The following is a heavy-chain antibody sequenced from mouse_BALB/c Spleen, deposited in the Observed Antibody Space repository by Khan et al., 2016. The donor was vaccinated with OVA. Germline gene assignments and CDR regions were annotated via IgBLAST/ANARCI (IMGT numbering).Heavy chain of an antibody. V-gene: IGHV1S137*01. Sequence: QVQLKESGAELVRPGVSVKISCKGSGYTFTDFTMHWVKQSHAKSLEWIGVVSTYYGDVTYNQKFKGTATMTVDKSSSTAYMELARLTSEDSAIDYVKRRGGGNGFAYWGQGTLVTVSA. CDR2: VSTYYGDV. J-gene: IGHJ3*01. CDR1: GYTFTDFT. CDR3: KRRGGGNGFAY.